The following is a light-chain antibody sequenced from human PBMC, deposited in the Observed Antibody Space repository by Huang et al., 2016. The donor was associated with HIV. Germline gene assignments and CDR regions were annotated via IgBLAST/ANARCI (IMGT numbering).Light chain of an antibody. CDR2: SAS. Sequence: DIQMNQSPSSLSASVGDRITITCRASQNIGRYLHWYQQKPGKGPNLVIYSASTLQSGVPSRFSGSGSGTDFTRTINNLQPEDFATYYCQQSYNPPLTFGGGTKVDIK. CDR3: QQSYNPPLT. CDR1: QNIGRY. V-gene: IGKV1-39*01. J-gene: IGKJ4*01.